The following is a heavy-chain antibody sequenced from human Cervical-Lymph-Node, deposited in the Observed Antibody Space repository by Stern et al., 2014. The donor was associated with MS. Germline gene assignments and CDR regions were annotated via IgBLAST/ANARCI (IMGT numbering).Heavy chain of an antibody. CDR2: LSGSGDNT. CDR3: ARGSGYDYYFYYGMDV. D-gene: IGHD3-22*01. J-gene: IGHJ6*02. Sequence: EVQLVESGGGLVQPGGSLRLSCAASGFMFTSYAMTWVRQAPGKGLEWVSALSGSGDNTYYADSVKGRFPISRDNLKDTVYLQMNNLKTEDAALYYCARGSGYDYYFYYGMDVWGQGTTVTVSS. V-gene: IGHV3-23*04. CDR1: GFMFTSYA.